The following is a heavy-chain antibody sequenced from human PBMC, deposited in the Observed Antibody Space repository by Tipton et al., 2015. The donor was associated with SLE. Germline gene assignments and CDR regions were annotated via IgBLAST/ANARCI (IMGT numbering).Heavy chain of an antibody. CDR3: ARDGSTSPYAY. J-gene: IGHJ4*02. V-gene: IGHV4-31*03. CDR1: GGSISGSNYY. CDR2: IYYSGST. D-gene: IGHD2-15*01. Sequence: TLSLTCTVSGGSISGSNYYWSWIRQHPAKGLEWIGYIYYSGSTYYNPSLESRVTISVDTSKNQFSLKLSSVTAADTAVYYCARDGSTSPYAYWGQGTLVTVSS.